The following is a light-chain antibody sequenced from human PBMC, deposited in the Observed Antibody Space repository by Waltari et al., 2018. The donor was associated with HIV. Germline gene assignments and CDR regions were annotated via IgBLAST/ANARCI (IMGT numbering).Light chain of an antibody. CDR3: SAYAGSNNLVL. V-gene: IGLV2-8*01. CDR1: SSDVGGYNY. J-gene: IGLJ2*01. Sequence: QSALTQPPSASGSLGQSVTISCTGTSSDVGGYNYVSWYQQYPGEAPNLIIYDVKKRPSGVPDRFSGSKSGNTASLTVSGLQGEDEAQYYCSAYAGSNNLVLFGGGTKLTVL. CDR2: DVK.